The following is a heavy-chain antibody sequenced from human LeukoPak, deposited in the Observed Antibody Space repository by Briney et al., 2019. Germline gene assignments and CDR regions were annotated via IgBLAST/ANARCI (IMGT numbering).Heavy chain of an antibody. CDR3: ARGGLTMVRGVIFANYYYYHGMDV. V-gene: IGHV4-34*01. D-gene: IGHD3-10*01. Sequence: ETLSLTCAVYGGSFSGYYWSWIRQPPGKGLEWIGEINHSGSTNYNPSLKSRVTISVDTSKNQFSLKLSSVIAADTAVYYCARGGLTMVRGVIFANYYYYHGMDVWGQGTTVTVSS. J-gene: IGHJ6*02. CDR1: GGSFSGYY. CDR2: INHSGST.